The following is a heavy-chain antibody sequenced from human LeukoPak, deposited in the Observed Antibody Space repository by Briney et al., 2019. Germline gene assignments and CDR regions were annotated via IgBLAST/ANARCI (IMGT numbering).Heavy chain of an antibody. D-gene: IGHD2-2*02. CDR2: IYHSGST. CDR3: ARQAIAAIGNWFDP. Sequence: SETLSLTCAVSGYSISSGYYWGWIRQPPGKGLEWIGSIYHSGSTYYNPSLKSRVTISVDTSKNQFSLKVSSVTAADTAVYYCARQAIAAIGNWFDPWGQGTLVTVSS. V-gene: IGHV4-38-2*01. CDR1: GYSISSGYY. J-gene: IGHJ5*02.